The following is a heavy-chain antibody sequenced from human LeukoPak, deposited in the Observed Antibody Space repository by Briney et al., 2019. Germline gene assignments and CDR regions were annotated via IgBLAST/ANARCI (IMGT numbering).Heavy chain of an antibody. D-gene: IGHD5-18*01. Sequence: GGSLRLSCAASGFTFSSYAMSWVRQAPGKGLEWVSAISGSGGSTYYADSVKGRFTISRDNSKNTLYLQMNSLRAEDTAVYYCARSDTAMVTSFDYWGQGTLVTVSS. CDR3: ARSDTAMVTSFDY. J-gene: IGHJ4*02. CDR1: GFTFSSYA. CDR2: ISGSGGST. V-gene: IGHV3-23*01.